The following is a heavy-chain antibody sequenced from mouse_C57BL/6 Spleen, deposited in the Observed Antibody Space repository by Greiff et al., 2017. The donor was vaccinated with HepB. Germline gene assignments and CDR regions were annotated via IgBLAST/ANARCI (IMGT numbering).Heavy chain of an antibody. Sequence: EVHLVESGGGLVKPGGSLKLSCAASGFTFSSYAMSWVRQTPEKRLEWVATISDGGSYTYYPDNVKGRFTISRDNAKNNLYLQRSHLKSEDTAMYYCARDRWLPGWFDYWGQGTTLTVSS. CDR1: GFTFSSYA. CDR3: ARDRWLPGWFDY. V-gene: IGHV5-4*01. D-gene: IGHD2-2*01. CDR2: ISDGGSYT. J-gene: IGHJ2*01.